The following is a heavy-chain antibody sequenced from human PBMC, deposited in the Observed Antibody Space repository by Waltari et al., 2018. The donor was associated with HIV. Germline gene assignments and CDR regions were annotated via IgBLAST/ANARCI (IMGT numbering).Heavy chain of an antibody. J-gene: IGHJ5*02. D-gene: IGHD2-2*01. CDR1: GGSISAYY. CDR2: IYYSGST. Sequence: QVQLQESGPGLVKPSETLSLTCTVSGGSISAYYWSWIRQPPGKGLEWVGHIYYSGSTNYNPSLKSRVTISVDTSKNQFSLKLSSVTAADTAVYYCARLYCSSTSCRHKYKWFDPWGQGALVTVSS. V-gene: IGHV4-59*01. CDR3: ARLYCSSTSCRHKYKWFDP.